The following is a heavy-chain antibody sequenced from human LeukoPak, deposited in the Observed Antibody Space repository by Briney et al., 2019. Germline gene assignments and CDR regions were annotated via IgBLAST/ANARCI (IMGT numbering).Heavy chain of an antibody. CDR1: GFTFSSYT. D-gene: IGHD3-22*01. CDR3: VRVRSSVDSYDSDGYSYVGY. V-gene: IGHV3-21*01. J-gene: IGHJ1*01. CDR2: ISSSSHYI. Sequence: GGSLRLSCAASGFTFSSYTMNWVRQAPGKGLEWVSSISSSSHYIYYADSVKGRFTISRDNARKSLHLHMRSLRAEDTAVYFCVRVRSSVDSYDSDGYSYVGYWGQGTLVIVSS.